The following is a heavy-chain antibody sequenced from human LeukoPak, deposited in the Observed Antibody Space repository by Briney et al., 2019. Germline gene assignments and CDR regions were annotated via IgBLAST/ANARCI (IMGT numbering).Heavy chain of an antibody. CDR2: ISSSGSTI. CDR1: GFTFSSYE. V-gene: IGHV3-48*03. J-gene: IGHJ4*02. CDR3: ARVKQWLVVLDY. Sequence: PGGSLRLSCAASGFTFSSYEMKWVRQAPGKGLEWVSYISSSGSTIYYADSVKGRFTISRDNAKGSLYLQMNSLRDEDTAVYYCARVKQWLVVLDYWGQGTLVTVSS. D-gene: IGHD6-19*01.